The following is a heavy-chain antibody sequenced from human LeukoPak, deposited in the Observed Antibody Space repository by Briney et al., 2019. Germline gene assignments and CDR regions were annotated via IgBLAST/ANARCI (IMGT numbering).Heavy chain of an antibody. J-gene: IGHJ4*02. Sequence: GGSLRLSCAASGFTVNSNYMSWVRQAPGKGLECVSVIYSDATTYYADSVKGRFTISRDNSKNTVYLQMNSLRADDTAVYFCARAREMGTTAGVAYWGQGTLVTVSS. CDR1: GFTVNSNY. CDR3: ARAREMGTTAGVAY. V-gene: IGHV3-53*01. CDR2: IYSDATT. D-gene: IGHD1-26*01.